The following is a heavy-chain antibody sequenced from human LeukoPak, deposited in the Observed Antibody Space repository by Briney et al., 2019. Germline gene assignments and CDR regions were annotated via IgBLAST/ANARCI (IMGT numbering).Heavy chain of an antibody. Sequence: ASVKVSCKASGYTFTSYGISWVRQAPGQGLEWMGWISAYNGNTNYAQKLQGRVTMTTDTSTSTAYMELRSLGSDDTAVYYCASGYCSSTSCYPDYWGQGTLVTVSS. CDR3: ASGYCSSTSCYPDY. D-gene: IGHD2-2*01. CDR1: GYTFTSYG. V-gene: IGHV1-18*01. J-gene: IGHJ4*02. CDR2: ISAYNGNT.